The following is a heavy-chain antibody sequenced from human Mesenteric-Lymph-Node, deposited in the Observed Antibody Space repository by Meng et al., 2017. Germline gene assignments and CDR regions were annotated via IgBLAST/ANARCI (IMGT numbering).Heavy chain of an antibody. CDR3: ASLMTTYSS. D-gene: IGHD2-21*01. V-gene: IGHV4-4*02. Sequence: VPQQETPPGRLTPSWTLSVTCVVSGGSSVRTNCGSRVSPPPGQALEWLGEIMHTGSTRYSPSPNSRLIMSVDTAKNKFSLNLTSMTAADTVLYYCASLMTTYSSWGQGTLVTVSS. J-gene: IGHJ5*02. CDR1: GGSSVRTNC. CDR2: IMHTGST.